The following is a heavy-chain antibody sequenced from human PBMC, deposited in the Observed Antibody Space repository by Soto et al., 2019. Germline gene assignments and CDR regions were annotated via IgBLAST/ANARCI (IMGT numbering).Heavy chain of an antibody. J-gene: IGHJ2*01. CDR1: GGSFSGYY. CDR2: INHSGST. D-gene: IGHD5-12*01. CDR3: ATLLDVATMEPWYFDL. V-gene: IGHV4-34*01. Sequence: QVQLQQWGAGLLKPSETLSLTCAVYGGSFSGYYWSWIRQPPGKGLEWIGEINHSGSTNYNPSLKSRVTISVDTSKNQFSLKLSSVTAADTAVYYCATLLDVATMEPWYFDLWGRGTLVTVSS.